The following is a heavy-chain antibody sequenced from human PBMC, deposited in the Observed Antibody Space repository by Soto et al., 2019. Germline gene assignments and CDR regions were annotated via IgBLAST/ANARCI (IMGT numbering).Heavy chain of an antibody. V-gene: IGHV4-39*01. CDR3: ARLGSSGWYQGSYFDY. D-gene: IGHD6-19*01. Sequence: QLQLQESGPGLVKASETLSLTCTVSGGSITRNNHFWGWIRQSPGKGLEWIGSIQYGGTTNYNPSLKSRVIMSADXXKNQFSLMMNSVTAAXXAVYYCARLGSSGWYQGSYFDYWGQGTLVTVSS. CDR1: GGSITRNNHF. J-gene: IGHJ4*02. CDR2: IQYGGTT.